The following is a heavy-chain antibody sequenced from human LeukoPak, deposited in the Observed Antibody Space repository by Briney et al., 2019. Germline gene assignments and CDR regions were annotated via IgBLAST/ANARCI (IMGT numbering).Heavy chain of an antibody. CDR1: GVSISDFH. J-gene: IGHJ4*02. CDR2: ITNSGDA. CDR3: ARHVEHAAYFHH. V-gene: IGHV4-59*08. Sequence: PSETLSLTCTVAGVSISDFHWSWLRQSPEKGLEWIGWITNSGDANYNPSLESRLAMSAETTKSPLSLRVTSVTDADTAVYYCARHVEHAAYFHHWGQGILVTVSS. D-gene: IGHD1/OR15-1a*01.